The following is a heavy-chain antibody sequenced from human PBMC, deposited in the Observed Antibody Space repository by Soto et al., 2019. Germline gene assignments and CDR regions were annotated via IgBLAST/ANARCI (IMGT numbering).Heavy chain of an antibody. Sequence: VQLVGSGGGLVQPGGSPILSAEASGFSFSDYSLNWARQAPGKGLEWIAYIDTSKIGMKYSESVKGSLTIFSANGKNSAFLQMSSLRNDDAAVYYCGKDGYDLFSGYYYYGMDVWGQGTTVTVSS. D-gene: IGHD3-9*01. J-gene: IGHJ6*02. CDR1: GFSFSDYS. CDR3: GKDGYDLFSGYYYYGMDV. V-gene: IGHV3-48*02. CDR2: IDTSKIGM.